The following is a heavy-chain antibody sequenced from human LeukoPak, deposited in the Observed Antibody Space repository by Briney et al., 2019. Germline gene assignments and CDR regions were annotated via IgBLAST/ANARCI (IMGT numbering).Heavy chain of an antibody. V-gene: IGHV3-15*01. D-gene: IGHD3-16*01. CDR2: IKSKTDDGTT. CDR3: TTVGASKGFRRFDY. J-gene: IGHJ4*02. CDR1: GFTFSNAW. Sequence: GGSLRLSRAASGFTFSNAWMSWVRQAPRKGLEWVGGIKSKTDDGTTDYAATVKGTFIISRDDSINTLYLQMNSLKTEDTAVYYCTTVGASKGFRRFDYWGQGTLVTVSS.